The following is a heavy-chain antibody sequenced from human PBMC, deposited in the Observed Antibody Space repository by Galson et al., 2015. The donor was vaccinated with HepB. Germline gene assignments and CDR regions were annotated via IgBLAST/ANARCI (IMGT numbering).Heavy chain of an antibody. CDR3: TLTRRTIFGVIDY. V-gene: IGHV3-15*01. CDR1: GFTFSNAW. D-gene: IGHD3-3*01. CDR2: IKSKTDGGTT. J-gene: IGHJ4*02. Sequence: SLRLSCAASGFTFSNAWMSWVRQAPGKGLEWVGRIKSKTDGGTTDYAAPVKGRFTISRDDSKNTLYLQMNSLKTEDTAVYYCTLTRRTIFGVIDYWGQGTLVTVSS.